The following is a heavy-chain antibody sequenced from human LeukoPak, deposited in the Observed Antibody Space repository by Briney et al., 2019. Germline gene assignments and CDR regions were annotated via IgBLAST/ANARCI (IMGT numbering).Heavy chain of an antibody. J-gene: IGHJ6*02. CDR3: ARDVTPFNYYYGMDV. CDR2: IIPIFGTA. D-gene: IGHD4-23*01. CDR1: GGTFSSYA. V-gene: IGHV1-69*13. Sequence: ASVKVSCKASGGTFSSYAISWARQAPGQGLEWMGGIIPIFGTANYAQKFQGRVTITADESTSTAYMELSSLRSEDTAVYYCARDVTPFNYYYGMDVWGQGTTVTVSS.